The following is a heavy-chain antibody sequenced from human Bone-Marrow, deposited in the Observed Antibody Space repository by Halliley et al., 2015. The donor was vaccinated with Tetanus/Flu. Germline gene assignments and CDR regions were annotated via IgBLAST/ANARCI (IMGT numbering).Heavy chain of an antibody. V-gene: IGHV3-48*03. CDR3: ARFDYDILTGYSRGGIDS. Sequence: AASGITVSSYEMNWVRQAPGKGLEWVSYISRSGSTIDYADSVKGRFTISRDSAKNSLYLQMNSLRAEDTGVYYCARFDYDILTGYSRGGIDSWGQGTLVTVSS. CDR1: GITVSSYE. J-gene: IGHJ4*02. CDR2: ISRSGSTI. D-gene: IGHD3-9*01.